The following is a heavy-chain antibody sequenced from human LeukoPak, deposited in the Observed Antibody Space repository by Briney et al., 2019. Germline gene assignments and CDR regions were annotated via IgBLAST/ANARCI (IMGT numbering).Heavy chain of an antibody. D-gene: IGHD3-10*01. CDR1: GGSISSGGYY. CDR2: IYYSGST. J-gene: IGHJ5*02. CDR3: ARVPGDGFGANWFDP. V-gene: IGHV4-31*03. Sequence: SETQSLTCTVSGGSISSGGYYWSWIRQHPGKGLEWIGYIYYSGSTYYNPSLKSRVTISVDTSKNQFSLKLSSVTAADTAVYYCARVPGDGFGANWFDPWGQGTLVTVS.